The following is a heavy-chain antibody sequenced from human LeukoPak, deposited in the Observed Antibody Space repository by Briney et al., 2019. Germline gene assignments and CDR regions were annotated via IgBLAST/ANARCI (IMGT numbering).Heavy chain of an antibody. CDR1: GFTFSSYA. Sequence: GGSLRLSCAASGFTFSSYAMHWVRQAPGKGLEWVAVISYDGSNKYYADSVKGRFTISRDNSKNTLYLQMNSLRAEDTAVHYCASKVKVVGFDYWGQGTLVTVSS. CDR2: ISYDGSNK. D-gene: IGHD3-22*01. V-gene: IGHV3-30-3*01. CDR3: ASKVKVVGFDY. J-gene: IGHJ4*02.